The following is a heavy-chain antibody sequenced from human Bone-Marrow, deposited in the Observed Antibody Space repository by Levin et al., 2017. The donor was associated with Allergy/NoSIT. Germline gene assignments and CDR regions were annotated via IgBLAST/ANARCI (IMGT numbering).Heavy chain of an antibody. D-gene: IGHD1-26*01. CDR3: ARGRGRGTTDFAF. CDR2: IRQDGNEI. Sequence: PGGSLRLSCAASGFEFSFYWLSWVRQAPGKGPEWLANIRQDGNEIHYVDSVEGRFTISRDNGKTSLYLEMHSLRGDDTAVYYCARGRGRGTTDFAFWGQGTLVTVSS. V-gene: IGHV3-7*03. J-gene: IGHJ4*02. CDR1: GFEFSFYW.